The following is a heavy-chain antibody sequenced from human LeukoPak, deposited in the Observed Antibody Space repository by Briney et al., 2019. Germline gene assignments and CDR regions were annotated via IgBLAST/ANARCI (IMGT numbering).Heavy chain of an antibody. D-gene: IGHD2-15*01. V-gene: IGHV1-2*02. CDR2: INPNSGGT. J-gene: IGHJ4*02. CDR3: AIRVSTPDGVPYLFDY. Sequence: ASVKVSCKASGYTFTGYYMHWVRQAPGQGLEWMGWINPNSGGTNYAQKFQGRVTMTRDTSTSTAYMELSRLRSDDTAVYYCAIRVSTPDGVPYLFDYWGQGTLVTVSS. CDR1: GYTFTGYY.